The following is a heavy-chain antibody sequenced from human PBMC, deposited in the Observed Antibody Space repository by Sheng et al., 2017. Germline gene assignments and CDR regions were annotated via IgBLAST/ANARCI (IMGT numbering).Heavy chain of an antibody. CDR3: ARDPRXNWNDGLDY. J-gene: IGHJ4*02. V-gene: IGHV3-30*02. Sequence: QVQLVESGGGVVQPGGSLRLSCTASGFIFSSYGMHWVRQAPGKGLEWVAFIRFDGSNKYYADSVKGRFTISRDNAKNSLYLEMNSLRAEDTAVYYCARDPRXNWNDGLDYWGQGTRVTVSS. D-gene: IGHD1-1*01. CDR2: IRFDGSNK. CDR1: GFIFSSYG.